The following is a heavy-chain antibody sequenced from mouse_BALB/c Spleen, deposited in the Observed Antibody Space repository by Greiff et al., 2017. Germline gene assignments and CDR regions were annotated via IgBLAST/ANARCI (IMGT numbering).Heavy chain of an antibody. J-gene: IGHJ2*01. D-gene: IGHD3-3*01. CDR3: ARRGLAFDY. Sequence: QVQLQQPGAELVKPGASVKLSCKASGYTFTSYWMHWVKQRPGQGLEWIGEINPSNGRTNYNEKFKGKATLTIDTSSSTAYMQLSSLTSEDSAVYFCARRGLAFDYWGQGTTLTVSS. CDR1: GYTFTSYW. CDR2: INPSNGRT. V-gene: IGHV1S81*02.